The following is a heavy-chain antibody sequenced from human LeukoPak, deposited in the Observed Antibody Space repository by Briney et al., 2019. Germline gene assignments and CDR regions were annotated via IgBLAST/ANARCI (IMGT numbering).Heavy chain of an antibody. J-gene: IGHJ4*02. V-gene: IGHV4-59*12. CDR1: GGSISSYY. Sequence: PSETLSLTCNVSGGSISSYYWSWIRQPPGKGLEWVGFIHYSGRTNYKPSLKSRVTISVDTSKNQFSLKLSSVTAADTAVYYCAREYSSSGSYFDYWGQGTLVTVSS. CDR3: AREYSSSGSYFDY. D-gene: IGHD6-6*01. CDR2: IHYSGRT.